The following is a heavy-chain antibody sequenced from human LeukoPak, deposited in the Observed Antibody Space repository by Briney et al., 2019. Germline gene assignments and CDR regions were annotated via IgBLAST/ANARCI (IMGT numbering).Heavy chain of an antibody. CDR2: IYHSGST. V-gene: IGHV4-30-2*01. Sequence: SETLSLTCTVSGGSISSGGYYWSWIRQPPGKGLEWIGYIYHSGSTYYNPSLKSRVTISVDRSKNRFSLKLSSVTAADTAVYYCARLSTAKDYYYYMDVWGKGTTVTVSS. J-gene: IGHJ6*03. CDR3: ARLSTAKDYYYYMDV. CDR1: GGSISSGGYY. D-gene: IGHD2-21*02.